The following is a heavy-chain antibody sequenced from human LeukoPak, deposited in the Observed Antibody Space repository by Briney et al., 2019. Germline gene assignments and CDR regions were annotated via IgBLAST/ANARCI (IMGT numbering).Heavy chain of an antibody. Sequence: GGSLRLSCAASGFTVSSYSMNWVRQAPGKGLEWVSYISSSSSTIHYADSVKGRFTISRDNAKNSLYLQMNSLRAEDTAVYYCAKDASSSLEYWGQGTLVTVSS. J-gene: IGHJ4*02. CDR2: ISSSSSTI. CDR1: GFTVSSYS. CDR3: AKDASSSLEY. D-gene: IGHD2-2*01. V-gene: IGHV3-48*01.